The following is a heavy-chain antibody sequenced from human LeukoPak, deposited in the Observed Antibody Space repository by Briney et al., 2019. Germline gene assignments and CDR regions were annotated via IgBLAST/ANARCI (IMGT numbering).Heavy chain of an antibody. J-gene: IGHJ4*02. Sequence: GGSLRLSCAASGFTFSSYWMHWVRQAPGKGLVWVSYFNGDDSGTNHADSVQGRFTISRDNAKNTLYLQMNSLRAEDTAVYYCARLRRDNYFDYWGQGTLVTVSS. V-gene: IGHV3-74*01. CDR2: FNGDDSGT. CDR1: GFTFSSYW. CDR3: ARLRRDNYFDY. D-gene: IGHD3-3*01.